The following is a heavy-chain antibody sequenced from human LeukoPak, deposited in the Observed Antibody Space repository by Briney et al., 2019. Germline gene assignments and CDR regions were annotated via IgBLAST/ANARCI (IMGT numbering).Heavy chain of an antibody. J-gene: IGHJ4*02. CDR2: IKSKTDGGTT. Sequence: GGSLRLSCAASGFTFSNAWMSWVRQAPGKGLEWVGRIKSKTDGGTTDYAAPVRGRFTISRDDSKSGLYLQMDSLKIEDTAMYYCTTHPDGVPIGHDYYFENWGQGTLVAVST. CDR1: GFTFSNAW. D-gene: IGHD3-3*01. CDR3: TTHPDGVPIGHDYYFEN. V-gene: IGHV3-15*05.